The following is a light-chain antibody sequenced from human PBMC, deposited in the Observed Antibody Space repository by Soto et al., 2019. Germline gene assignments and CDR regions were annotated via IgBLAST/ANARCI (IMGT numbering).Light chain of an antibody. CDR2: GAS. J-gene: IGKJ5*01. CDR1: QSVSSSY. Sequence: EIVLTQSPGTLSLSPGERATLSCRASQSVSSSYLAWYQQKPGQAPRLLIYGASSRATGIQDRFSGSGSGTDFTLTISRLEPEYFATYYCQTYDRALITFGQGTRREIK. CDR3: QTYDRALIT. V-gene: IGKV3-20*01.